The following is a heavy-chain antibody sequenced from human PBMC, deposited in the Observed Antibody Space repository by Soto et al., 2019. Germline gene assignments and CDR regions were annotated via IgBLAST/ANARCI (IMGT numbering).Heavy chain of an antibody. J-gene: IGHJ4*01. D-gene: IGHD4-17*01. CDR3: VKDDGDYSFDY. Sequence: PGGSLRLSCAASGFTFSNYWMSWVRQAPGKGLEWVAKINQGGSEKWSADSVKGRFTISRDNAKNSLYLQLNSLGAEDTAVYYCVKDDGDYSFDYWGHGTLVTVSS. CDR1: GFTFSNYW. CDR2: INQGGSEK. V-gene: IGHV3-7*03.